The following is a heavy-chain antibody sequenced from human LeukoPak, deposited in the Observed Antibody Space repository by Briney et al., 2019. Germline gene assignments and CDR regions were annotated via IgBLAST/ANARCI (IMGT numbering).Heavy chain of an antibody. J-gene: IGHJ4*02. CDR2: INWDGGST. D-gene: IGHD1-26*01. Sequence: GGSLRLSCAASGFTFSSYWMSWVRQAPGKGLEWVSSINWDGGSTAYADSVQGRFTISRDNAKNSLHLQMKSLRAEDTALYYCARDSFSGSSLDYWGQGTLVTVSS. CDR1: GFTFSSYW. CDR3: ARDSFSGSSLDY. V-gene: IGHV3-20*04.